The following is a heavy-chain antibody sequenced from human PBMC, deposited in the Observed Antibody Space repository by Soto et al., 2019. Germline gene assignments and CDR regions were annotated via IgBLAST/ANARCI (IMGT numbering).Heavy chain of an antibody. Sequence: EMQLVESGGGLVQPGGSLRLSCAASAFIFSNYEMNWVRQAPGKGLEWVSYISANGGTMYYADSLKGRFTISRDNAQNSLYLQMNSLRAEDTALYYCARGLTGTYYYNGMDVWGQGTPVTVSS. CDR1: AFIFSNYE. CDR3: ARGLTGTYYYNGMDV. CDR2: ISANGGTM. J-gene: IGHJ6*02. D-gene: IGHD1-20*01. V-gene: IGHV3-48*03.